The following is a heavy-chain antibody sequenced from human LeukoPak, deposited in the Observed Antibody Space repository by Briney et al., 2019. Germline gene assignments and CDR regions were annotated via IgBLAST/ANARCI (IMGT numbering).Heavy chain of an antibody. Sequence: GASVKVSCKASGYTFTSYGISWVRQAPGQGLEWMGWISAYNGNTNYAQKLQGRVTMTTDTSTSTAYMELGSLRSEDTAVYYCARDQAVAGTTDAFDIWGQGTMITVSS. J-gene: IGHJ3*02. CDR1: GYTFTSYG. CDR2: ISAYNGNT. CDR3: ARDQAVAGTTDAFDI. V-gene: IGHV1-18*01. D-gene: IGHD6-19*01.